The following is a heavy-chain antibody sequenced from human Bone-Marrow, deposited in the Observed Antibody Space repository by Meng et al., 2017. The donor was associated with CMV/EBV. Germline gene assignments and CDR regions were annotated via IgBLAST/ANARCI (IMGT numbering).Heavy chain of an antibody. J-gene: IGHJ6*02. D-gene: IGHD6-6*01. CDR2: INLSEST. V-gene: IGHV4-34*01. CDR3: VRELAARADGMDV. Sequence: SETLSLTCAVYGGSFSGYYCSWIRQPPGKGLEWSGEINLSESTNSNPSLKSPVSISVDTSKNQFSLKLSSVTAADTAVYYCVRELAARADGMDVWGQGTTVTVSS. CDR1: GGSFSGYY.